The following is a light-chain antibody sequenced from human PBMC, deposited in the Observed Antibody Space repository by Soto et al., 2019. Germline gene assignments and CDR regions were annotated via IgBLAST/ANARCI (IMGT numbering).Light chain of an antibody. J-gene: IGKJ2*01. Sequence: DIVMTQSPESLAVALGERATINCKSSQSVLDSSNDKNYLAWYQQKAGQPPKLLIYWASTRESGVPGRFTGSGSGTDFTLTISRLQAEDVATYYCQQYDSTPYTFGQGTKLEIK. CDR2: WAS. V-gene: IGKV4-1*01. CDR1: QSVLDSSNDKNY. CDR3: QQYDSTPYT.